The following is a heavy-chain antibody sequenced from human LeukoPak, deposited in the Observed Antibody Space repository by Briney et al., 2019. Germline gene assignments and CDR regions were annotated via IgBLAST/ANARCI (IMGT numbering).Heavy chain of an antibody. J-gene: IGHJ4*02. CDR1: GFTFSSFQ. CDR3: ARDLPLTPIDY. CDR2: IGGGDSQI. V-gene: IGHV3-48*03. Sequence: QPGGSLRLSCAASGFTFSSFQMTWVRQAPGKGLEWISYIGGGDSQIFYADSVKGRFTISRDNAKNSLYLQMRSLRAEDTAVYYCARDLPLTPIDYWGQGTLVTVSS.